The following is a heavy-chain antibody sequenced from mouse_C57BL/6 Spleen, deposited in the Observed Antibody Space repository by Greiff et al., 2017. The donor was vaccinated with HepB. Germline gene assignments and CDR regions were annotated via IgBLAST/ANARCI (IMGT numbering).Heavy chain of an antibody. CDR1: GYAFTNYL. V-gene: IGHV1-54*01. J-gene: IGHJ4*01. Sequence: QVHVKQSGAELVRPGTSVKVSCKASGYAFTNYLIEWVKQRPGQGLEWIGVINPGSGGTNYNEKFKGKATLTADKSSSTAYMQLSSLTSEDSAVYFCARSGITTVVYYYAMDYWGQGTSVTVSS. CDR2: INPGSGGT. D-gene: IGHD1-1*01. CDR3: ARSGITTVVYYYAMDY.